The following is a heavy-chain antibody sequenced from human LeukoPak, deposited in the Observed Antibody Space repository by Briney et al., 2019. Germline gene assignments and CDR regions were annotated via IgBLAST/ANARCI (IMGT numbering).Heavy chain of an antibody. CDR1: GGSISSYY. V-gene: IGHV4-59*01. CDR3: ARDPAAGTDY. D-gene: IGHD6-13*01. Sequence: SETLSLTCTVSGGSISSYYWSWIRRPPGKGLEWIGYIYYSGSTNYNPSLKSRVTISVDTSKNQFSLKLGSVTAADTAVYYCARDPAAGTDYWGQGTLVTVSS. CDR2: IYYSGST. J-gene: IGHJ4*02.